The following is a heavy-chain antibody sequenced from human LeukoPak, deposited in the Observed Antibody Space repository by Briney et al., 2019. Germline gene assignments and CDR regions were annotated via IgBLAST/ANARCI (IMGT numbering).Heavy chain of an antibody. D-gene: IGHD2-2*01. CDR2: INPNSGGT. CDR3: ARDGGRYCSSTSCYPDY. Sequence: ASVKVSCKASGYTFTGYYMYWVRQAPGQGLEWMGWINPNSGGTNYAQKFQGRVTMTRDTSISTAYMELSRLRSGDTAVYYCARDGGRYCSSTSCYPDYWGQGTLVTVSS. CDR1: GYTFTGYY. J-gene: IGHJ4*02. V-gene: IGHV1-2*02.